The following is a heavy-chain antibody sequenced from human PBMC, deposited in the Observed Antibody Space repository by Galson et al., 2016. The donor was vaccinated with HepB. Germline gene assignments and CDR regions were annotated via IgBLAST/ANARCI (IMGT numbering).Heavy chain of an antibody. Sequence: SVKVSCKASGYPFSSYALNWVRQAPGQGLERMGWINTNTGNPTYAQGLTGRFVFSLESSVSTAYLQISSLKAEDTAVYYCAREGQQVVQDYWGQGTLVTVSS. CDR3: AREGQQVVQDY. CDR1: GYPFSSYA. J-gene: IGHJ4*02. CDR2: INTNTGNP. V-gene: IGHV7-4-1*02. D-gene: IGHD6-6*01.